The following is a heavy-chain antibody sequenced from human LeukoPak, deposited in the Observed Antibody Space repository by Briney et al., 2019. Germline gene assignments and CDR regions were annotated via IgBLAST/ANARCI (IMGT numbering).Heavy chain of an antibody. CDR2: INPNSGGT. J-gene: IGHJ4*02. CDR3: AREQYYYDSSGYPCFDY. CDR1: GYTFTGYY. Sequence: ASVKVSRKASGYTFTGYYMHWVRQAPGQGLEWMGWINPNSGGTNYAQKFQGRVTMTRDTSISTAYMELSRLRSDDTAVYYCAREQYYYDSSGYPCFDYWGQGTLVTVSS. V-gene: IGHV1-2*02. D-gene: IGHD3-22*01.